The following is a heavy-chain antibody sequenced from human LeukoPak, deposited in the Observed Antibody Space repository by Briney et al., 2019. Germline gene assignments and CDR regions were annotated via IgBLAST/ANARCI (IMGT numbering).Heavy chain of an antibody. D-gene: IGHD5-24*01. Sequence: SETLSLTCDVYGGSCDDYYCSWIRPPPGKGLEWIGEIHPSEGFYYNSSLVSRVTLSIDPSKTHFSLRLASVTAADTAFYCCARGRDRSKAGDHWGQGSLVTVSS. J-gene: IGHJ4*02. CDR2: IHPSEGF. CDR3: ARGRDRSKAGDH. CDR1: GGSCDDYY. V-gene: IGHV4-34*01.